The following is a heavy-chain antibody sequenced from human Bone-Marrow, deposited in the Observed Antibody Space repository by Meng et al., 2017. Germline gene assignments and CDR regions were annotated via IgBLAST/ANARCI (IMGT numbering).Heavy chain of an antibody. V-gene: IGHV4-34*01. CDR3: ARTRGYSYGYYGY. CDR2: INHSGST. Sequence: QVQLQQRGAGLLKPSETLSLTCAVYGGSFSGYYWSWIRQPPGKGLEWIGEINHSGSTNYNPSLKSRVTISVDTSKNQFSLKLSSVTAADTAVYYCARTRGYSYGYYGYWGQGTLVTVSS. CDR1: GGSFSGYY. J-gene: IGHJ4*02. D-gene: IGHD5-18*01.